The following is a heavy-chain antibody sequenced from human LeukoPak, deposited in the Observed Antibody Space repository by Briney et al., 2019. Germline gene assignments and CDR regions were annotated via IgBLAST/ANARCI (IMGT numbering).Heavy chain of an antibody. J-gene: IGHJ4*02. D-gene: IGHD2-15*01. CDR1: GYTFTGYY. CDR3: AREGIVVVVAAFDY. V-gene: IGHV1-2*02. CDR2: INPNSGGT. Sequence: ASVKVSCKASGYTFTGYYMHWVRQAPGQGLEWMGWINPNSGGTNFAQKFQGRVTMTRDTPISTAYMELSRLRSDDTAVYYCAREGIVVVVAAFDYWGQGTLVTVSS.